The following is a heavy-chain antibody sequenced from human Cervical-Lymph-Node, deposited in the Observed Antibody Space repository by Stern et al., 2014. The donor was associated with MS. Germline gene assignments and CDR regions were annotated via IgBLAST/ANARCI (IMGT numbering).Heavy chain of an antibody. CDR2: IKPDGSEK. V-gene: IGHV3-7*01. CDR1: GFTFSSYW. D-gene: IGHD5-18*01. CDR3: ARTGIQLWAQDY. Sequence: EVQLVESGGGLVQPGGSLRLSCAASGFTFSSYWMSWVRQAPGQGLEWVANIKPDGSEKYYVDSVKGRFTISRDNAKNSLYLQMNSLRAEDTAVYYCARTGIQLWAQDYWGQGTLVTVSS. J-gene: IGHJ4*02.